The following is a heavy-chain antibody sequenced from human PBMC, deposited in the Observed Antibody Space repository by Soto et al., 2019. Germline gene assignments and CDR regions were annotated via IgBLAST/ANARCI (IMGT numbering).Heavy chain of an antibody. V-gene: IGHV3-23*01. CDR2: ISGSGGST. Sequence: GGSLRLSCAASGFTFSSYAMSWVRQAPGKGLEWVSAISGSGGSTYYADSVKGRFTISRDNSKNTLYLQMNSLRAEDTAVYYFAKYALDYDGYNLFAPWARGTLVTVSS. CDR3: AKYALDYDGYNLFAP. D-gene: IGHD4-17*01. CDR1: GFTFSSYA. J-gene: IGHJ5*02.